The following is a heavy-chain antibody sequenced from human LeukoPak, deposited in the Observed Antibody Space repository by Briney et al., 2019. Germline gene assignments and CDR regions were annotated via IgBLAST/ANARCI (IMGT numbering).Heavy chain of an antibody. CDR1: GFTFSSYG. CDR3: ARDRLGYSGYEPDFDY. CDR2: IWYDGSNK. Sequence: GRSLRLSCAAPGFTFSSYGMHWVCQAPGKGLEWVPVIWYDGSNKYYADSVKGRFTISRDNSKNTLYLQMNSLRAEDTAVYYCARDRLGYSGYEPDFDYWGQGTLVTVSS. D-gene: IGHD5-12*01. J-gene: IGHJ4*02. V-gene: IGHV3-33*01.